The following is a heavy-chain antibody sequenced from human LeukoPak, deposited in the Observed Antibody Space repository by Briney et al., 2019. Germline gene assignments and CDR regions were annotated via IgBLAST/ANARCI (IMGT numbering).Heavy chain of an antibody. V-gene: IGHV3-48*01. CDR1: GFAFSSYS. J-gene: IGHJ4*02. D-gene: IGHD1-26*01. CDR2: ISSSSSTI. CDR3: ARGRGVGATFTYYFDY. Sequence: PGGSLRLSCAASGFAFSSYSMNWVRQAPGKGLEWVSYISSSSSTIYYADSVKGRFTISRDNAKNSQYLQMNSLRAEDTAVYYCARGRGVGATFTYYFDYWGQGTLVTVSS.